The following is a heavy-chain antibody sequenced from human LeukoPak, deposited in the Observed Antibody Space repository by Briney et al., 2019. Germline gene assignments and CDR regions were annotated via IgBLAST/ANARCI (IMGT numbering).Heavy chain of an antibody. V-gene: IGHV3-53*01. CDR3: ARAPFYYHSSGYPYFDG. Sequence: GGSLRLSCAASGFTISTNYMNWVRQAPGKGLEWVSVMYTGGSTYYADSVKGRFTISRDNSKNTLYLQMNSLRAEDTALYYCARAPFYYHSSGYPYFDGWGQGTLVTVSS. D-gene: IGHD3-22*01. CDR2: MYTGGST. J-gene: IGHJ4*02. CDR1: GFTISTNY.